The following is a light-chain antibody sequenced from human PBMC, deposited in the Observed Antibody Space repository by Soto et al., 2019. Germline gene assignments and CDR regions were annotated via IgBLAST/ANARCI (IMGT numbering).Light chain of an antibody. J-gene: IGKJ4*01. Sequence: EIVMTQSPATLSVSPGERVTLSCRASQSVSSYLAWYQHKPGQAPRLLIYGASTRATGIAARFSGSGSGTEFTLTISSLQSEDFAVYYCQQYNAWPLTFGGGTKVEIK. CDR3: QQYNAWPLT. V-gene: IGKV3-15*01. CDR1: QSVSSY. CDR2: GAS.